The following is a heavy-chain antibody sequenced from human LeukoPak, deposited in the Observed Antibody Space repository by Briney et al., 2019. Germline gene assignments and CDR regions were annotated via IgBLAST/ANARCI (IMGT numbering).Heavy chain of an antibody. D-gene: IGHD3-16*01. Sequence: GRSLRLSGAASGFTFSSYGMHWVRQAPGKGLEWVAVIWYDGSNRFHADSVKGRFTISRDNSKNTLYLQMNSLRAEDMAVYYCAREGEGGAIDYWGQGTLVTVSS. J-gene: IGHJ4*02. V-gene: IGHV3-33*01. CDR1: GFTFSSYG. CDR2: IWYDGSNR. CDR3: AREGEGGAIDY.